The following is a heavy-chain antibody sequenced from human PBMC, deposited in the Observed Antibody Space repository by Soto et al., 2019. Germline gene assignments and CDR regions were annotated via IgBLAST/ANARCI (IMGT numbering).Heavy chain of an antibody. CDR2: IYYSGSS. D-gene: IGHD5-12*01. J-gene: IGHJ6*02. Sequence: QVQLQESGPGLVKPSQTLSLTCTVSGGSISNADYYWSWVRQPPGKGLEWIGYIYYSGSSFFNPSLKSRVTMSKDTSKNQFSPRLTSVTAADTAVYYCARAIVVTVGGMDVWGRGTTVTVSS. CDR1: GGSISNADYY. V-gene: IGHV4-30-4*01. CDR3: ARAIVVTVGGMDV.